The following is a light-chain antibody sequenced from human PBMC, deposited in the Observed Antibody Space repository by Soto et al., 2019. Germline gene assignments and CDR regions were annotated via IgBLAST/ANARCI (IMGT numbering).Light chain of an antibody. CDR2: WGS. Sequence: DIVMTQSPLSLPVTPGEPASISCRSSQSLLHSNGYTYLDWYLQKPGQSPQLLIYWGSNRASGVPDRFSGSGSGTDFTLKISRVEAEDVGVYYCMQSTHWPPAFGPGTKVDIK. J-gene: IGKJ3*01. CDR1: QSLLHSNGYTY. CDR3: MQSTHWPPA. V-gene: IGKV2-28*01.